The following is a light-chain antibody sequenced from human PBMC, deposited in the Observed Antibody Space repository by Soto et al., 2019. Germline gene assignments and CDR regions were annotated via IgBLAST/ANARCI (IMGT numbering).Light chain of an antibody. J-gene: IGKJ1*01. V-gene: IGKV2-30*01. CDR3: LQGTHFPPWT. Sequence: DVVITQSPLSLPVTLGHPASISCRSSQSLVYTDGDAYLNWFHQRPGQSPRRLMYKVSDRDSGVPDRFSGNGSGTYFTLTINKVEAEDIGVYYCLQGTHFPPWTFGQGTKVDIK. CDR1: QSLVYTDGDAY. CDR2: KVS.